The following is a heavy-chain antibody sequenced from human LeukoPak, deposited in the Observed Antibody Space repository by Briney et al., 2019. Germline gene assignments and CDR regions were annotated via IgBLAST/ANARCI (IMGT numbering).Heavy chain of an antibody. Sequence: SETLSLTCTVSGGSISSYYWSWIRQPPGKGLEWIGYIYYSGSTSYNPSLKSRVTISVDTSKNQFSLKLSSVTAADTAVYYCARLYLSYGSGSYYNWFDPWGQGTLVTVSS. D-gene: IGHD3-10*01. J-gene: IGHJ5*02. CDR2: IYYSGST. V-gene: IGHV4-59*08. CDR1: GGSISSYY. CDR3: ARLYLSYGSGSYYNWFDP.